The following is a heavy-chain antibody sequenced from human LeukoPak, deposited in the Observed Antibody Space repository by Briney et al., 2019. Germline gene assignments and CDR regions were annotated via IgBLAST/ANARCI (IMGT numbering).Heavy chain of an antibody. J-gene: IGHJ6*03. CDR3: ARDPESGYDIYMDV. Sequence: PGGSLRLSCVVSGFTFSTYSMNWVRQAPGKGLEWVSSISSSSSYIYYADSVKGRFTISRDNAKNSLYLQMNSLRAEDTAVYYCARDPESGYDIYMDVWGKGTTVTVSS. CDR2: ISSSSSYI. V-gene: IGHV3-21*01. D-gene: IGHD5-12*01. CDR1: GFTFSTYS.